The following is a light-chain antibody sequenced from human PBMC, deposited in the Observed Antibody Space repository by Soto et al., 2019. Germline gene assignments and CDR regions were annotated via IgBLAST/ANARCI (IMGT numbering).Light chain of an antibody. CDR2: AAS. V-gene: IGKV1-39*01. CDR3: QQSYSTPYT. J-gene: IGKJ2*01. Sequence: DIPTTQSPSSLSASVGARVTITCRASQSISSYLNWYQQKPGKAPKLLIYAASSLQSGVPSRFSGSGSGTDFTLTISCLQPEDFAVYYCQQSYSTPYTFGQGAKLEIK. CDR1: QSISSY.